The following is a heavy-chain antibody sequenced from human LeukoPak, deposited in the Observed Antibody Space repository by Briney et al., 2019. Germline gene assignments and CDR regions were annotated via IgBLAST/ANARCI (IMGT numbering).Heavy chain of an antibody. CDR1: GFTFSSYG. J-gene: IGHJ4*02. Sequence: PGGTLRLSCAASGFTFSSYGMSWVRQAPGKGLEWVSAISGGGGSTYYADSVKGRFTISRDNSKNTPYLQMKSLRAEDTAVYYCLYGYRIAHYWGQGTLVTVSS. CDR2: ISGGGGST. V-gene: IGHV3-23*01. CDR3: LYGYRIAHY. D-gene: IGHD5-18*01.